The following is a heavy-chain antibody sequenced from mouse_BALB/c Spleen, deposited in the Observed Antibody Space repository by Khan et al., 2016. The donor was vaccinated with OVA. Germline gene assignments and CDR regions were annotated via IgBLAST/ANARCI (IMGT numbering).Heavy chain of an antibody. CDR3: ARRCYDYGRGALFAY. CDR2: IWSAGST. D-gene: IGHD2-4*01. V-gene: IGHV2-2*02. Sequence: QVQLKQSGPGLVAPSQSLSITCTVSGFSLDKYSVHWIRQSPGKGLEWLGVIWSAGSTDYNAALISRLTINKDNSRSQVFFKVNTLQPNDTAIYYCARRCYDYGRGALFAYWGQGTLVTVSA. J-gene: IGHJ3*01. CDR1: GFSLDKYS.